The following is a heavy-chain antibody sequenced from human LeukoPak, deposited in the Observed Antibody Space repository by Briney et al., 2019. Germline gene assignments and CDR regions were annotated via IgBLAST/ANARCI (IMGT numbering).Heavy chain of an antibody. V-gene: IGHV6-1*01. CDR3: ASGTWAARPPTYNYYYYGMDV. J-gene: IGHJ6*02. D-gene: IGHD6-6*01. CDR2: TYYRSKWYN. CDR1: GDSVSSNSAA. Sequence: SQTLSLTCAISGDSVSSNSAAWNWIRQSPSRGLEWLGRTYYRSKWYNDYAVSVKSRITINPDTSKNQFSLQLNSVTPEDTAVYYCASGTWAARPPTYNYYYYGMDVWGQGTTVTVSS.